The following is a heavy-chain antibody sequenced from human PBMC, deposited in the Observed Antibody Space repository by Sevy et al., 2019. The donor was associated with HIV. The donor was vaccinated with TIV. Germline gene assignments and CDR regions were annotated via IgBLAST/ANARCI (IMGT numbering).Heavy chain of an antibody. CDR2: MNPNSGNT. CDR1: GYTFTSYD. D-gene: IGHD3-10*01. Sequence: ASVKVSCKASGYTFTSYDINWVRQATGQGLEWMGWMNPNSGNTGCAQKFQGRVTITRNTSISTAYMELSSLRSEDMAVYYCARGVTYYYGSGSYYRVYYYYYMDVWGKGTTVTVSS. CDR3: ARGVTYYYGSGSYYRVYYYYYMDV. J-gene: IGHJ6*03. V-gene: IGHV1-8*03.